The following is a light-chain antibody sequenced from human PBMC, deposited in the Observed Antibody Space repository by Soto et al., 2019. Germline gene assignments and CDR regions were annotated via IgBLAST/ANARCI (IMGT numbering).Light chain of an antibody. V-gene: IGLV1-51*01. Sequence: QSALTQPPSVSAAPGQEVTISCSGSSSNIGNNYVSWYQQLPGTAPKLLIYDNNKRPSGIPDRFSGSKSGTSATLGITGLQTGDEADYHCGTWDSSLSAGVFGGGTKLTVL. CDR3: GTWDSSLSAGV. J-gene: IGLJ2*01. CDR2: DNN. CDR1: SSNIGNNY.